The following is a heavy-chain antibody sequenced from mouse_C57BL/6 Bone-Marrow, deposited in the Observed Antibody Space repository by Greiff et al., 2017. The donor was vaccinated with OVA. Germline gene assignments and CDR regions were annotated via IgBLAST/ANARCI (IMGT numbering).Heavy chain of an antibody. CDR2: ISDGGSYT. V-gene: IGHV5-4*01. D-gene: IGHD1-1*01. J-gene: IGHJ2*01. Sequence: EVQVVESGGGLVKPGGSLKLSCAASGFTFSSYAMSWVRQTPEKRLEWVATISDGGSYTYYPDNVKGRFTISRDNAKNNLYLQMSHLKSEDTAMYYCARDYYGSSLNFDYWGQGTTLTVSS. CDR1: GFTFSSYA. CDR3: ARDYYGSSLNFDY.